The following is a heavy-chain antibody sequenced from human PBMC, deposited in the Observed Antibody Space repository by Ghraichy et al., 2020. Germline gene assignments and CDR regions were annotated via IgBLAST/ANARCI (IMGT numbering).Heavy chain of an antibody. D-gene: IGHD2-2*01. J-gene: IGHJ4*02. Sequence: GGSLRLSCAASGFSFNTFAMDWVRQAPGKGLEWVALIASDGNGEFYADSVKGRFTVSRDNSKNTLFLQINSLTPEDTAVYYCAKGGNCSTTSCLGFDAWGQRTPVTVSS. CDR3: AKGGNCSTTSCLGFDA. CDR1: GFSFNTFA. V-gene: IGHV3-30*18. CDR2: IASDGNGE.